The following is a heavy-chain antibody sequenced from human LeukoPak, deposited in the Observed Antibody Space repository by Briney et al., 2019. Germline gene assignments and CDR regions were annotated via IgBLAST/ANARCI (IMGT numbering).Heavy chain of an antibody. J-gene: IGHJ6*02. CDR2: ISAYNGNT. CDR1: GYTFTSYG. V-gene: IGHV1-18*01. Sequence: ASVKVSCKASGYTFTSYGISWVRQAPGQGLEWMGWISAYNGNTNYAQKLQGRVTMTTDTSTSTAYMELRSLRSDDTAVYYCARDTEVVVAATRYYGMDVWGQGTTVTVSS. CDR3: ARDTEVVVAATRYYGMDV. D-gene: IGHD2-15*01.